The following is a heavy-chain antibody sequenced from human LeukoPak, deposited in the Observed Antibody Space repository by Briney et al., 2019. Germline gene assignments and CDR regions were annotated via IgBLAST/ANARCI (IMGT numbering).Heavy chain of an antibody. J-gene: IGHJ4*02. V-gene: IGHV3-48*03. CDR1: GFIFSSYE. CDR3: ASIPSRKQLVDY. Sequence: GGSLRLSRAASGFIFSSYEMSWVRQAPGKGLEWVSYITSSGSTIYYADSVKGRFTISRDNAKNSLYLEMNSLRGDDTAVYYCASIPSRKQLVDYWGQGTLVTVSS. CDR2: ITSSGSTI. D-gene: IGHD6-13*01.